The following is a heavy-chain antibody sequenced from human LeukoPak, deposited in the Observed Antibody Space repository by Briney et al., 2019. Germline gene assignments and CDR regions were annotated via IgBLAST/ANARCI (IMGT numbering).Heavy chain of an antibody. J-gene: IGHJ6*02. Sequence: SETLSLTCTVSGGSISSYYWSWIRQPLGKGLEWIGYIYYSGSTNYNPSLKSRVTISVDTSKNQFSLKLSSVTAADTAVYYCARDSNPRDYYYGMDVWGQGTTVTVSS. CDR3: ARDSNPRDYYYGMDV. CDR2: IYYSGST. D-gene: IGHD1-14*01. V-gene: IGHV4-59*01. CDR1: GGSISSYY.